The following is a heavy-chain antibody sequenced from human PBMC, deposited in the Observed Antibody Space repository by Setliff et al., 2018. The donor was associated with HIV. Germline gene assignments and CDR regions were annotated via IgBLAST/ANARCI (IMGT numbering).Heavy chain of an antibody. CDR3: ARDRYTWNYGKNYMDV. D-gene: IGHD1-7*01. V-gene: IGHV4-34*01. CDR1: GGSFSGYY. CDR2: INHSGST. J-gene: IGHJ6*03. Sequence: ASETLSLTCAVYGGSFSGYYWSWIRQPPGKGLEWSGEINHSGSTNYNPSLKSRVTISVDTSKNQFSLKLSSVTAADTAVYYCARDRYTWNYGKNYMDVWGKGTTVTVSS.